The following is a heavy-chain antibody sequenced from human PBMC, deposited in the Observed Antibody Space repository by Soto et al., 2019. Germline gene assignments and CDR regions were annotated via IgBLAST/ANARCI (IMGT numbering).Heavy chain of an antibody. CDR1: GYTFKNYG. V-gene: IGHV1-18*04. CDR2: ISAYNGDT. J-gene: IGHJ4*02. Sequence: QDHLVQSGAEVKKPGASAKVSCKASGYTFKNYGINWVRQAPGRGLEWVAWISAYNGDTSYAQHFQSRVTVTTETVTNTAYMELRSLRPDDTAVYFCVLGGLETGYYRDMDYWGQGTLVSVSS. D-gene: IGHD3-9*01. CDR3: VLGGLETGYYRDMDY.